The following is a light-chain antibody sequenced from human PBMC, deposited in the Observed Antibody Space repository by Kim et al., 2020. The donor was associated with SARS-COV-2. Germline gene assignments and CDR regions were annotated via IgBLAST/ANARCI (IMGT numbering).Light chain of an antibody. CDR3: QQYNNWPPDT. CDR1: QTGSSN. Sequence: VSPGDKATLSCRASQTGSSNLAWYQQKAGQSPRLLIHSASTSATGIPARFSGSGSGTEFTLTISSLQSEDFAVYFCQQYNNWPPDTFGQGTKLEI. V-gene: IGKV3-15*01. J-gene: IGKJ2*01. CDR2: SAS.